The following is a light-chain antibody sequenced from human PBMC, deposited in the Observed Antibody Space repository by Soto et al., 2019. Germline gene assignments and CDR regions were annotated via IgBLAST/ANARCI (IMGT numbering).Light chain of an antibody. V-gene: IGKV1-5*01. CDR2: XXX. Sequence: DIQITQSPSTLSAYVGDRVTITCRASQSISRCFAWYQXKPGKXXXXXXXXXXXLESGVPSRVSGSGSGTEVTLTIDSLQPDDFATYYCQEYKSYSWTFGQGTKV. CDR1: QSISRC. J-gene: IGKJ1*01. CDR3: QEYKSYSWT.